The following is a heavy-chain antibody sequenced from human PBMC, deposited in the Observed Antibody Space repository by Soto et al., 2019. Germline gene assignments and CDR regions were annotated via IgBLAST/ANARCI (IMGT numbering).Heavy chain of an antibody. CDR3: ARDHYYAFDI. V-gene: IGHV3-21*02. Sequence: EVELVECGGGLVQPGGSLRLSCVASGFTFSDYALNWVRQVPGKGLEWVSWFGITGKSGDYADAVRGRFTMSRDNARNSVHLQMSSLRDEDTAVYYCARDHYYAFDIWGQGTMVTVS. CDR2: FGITGKSG. D-gene: IGHD1-26*01. CDR1: GFTFSDYA. J-gene: IGHJ3*02.